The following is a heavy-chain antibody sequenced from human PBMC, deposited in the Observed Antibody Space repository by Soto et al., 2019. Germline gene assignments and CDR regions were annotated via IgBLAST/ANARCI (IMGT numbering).Heavy chain of an antibody. CDR2: INPRTGST. D-gene: IGHD2-15*01. Sequence: QVQLVQSGADVKKPGTSVKVSCKAAGYSFTNYCMYWVRQAPGQGLERMGMINPRTGSTRYAQKFQDRVTLTRDTSTTTVYMELSTLISDDTAVYYCARDGGLLTASWHYDLWGPGTLVTVSS. J-gene: IGHJ2*01. V-gene: IGHV1-46*01. CDR3: ARDGGLLTASWHYDL. CDR1: GYSFTNYC.